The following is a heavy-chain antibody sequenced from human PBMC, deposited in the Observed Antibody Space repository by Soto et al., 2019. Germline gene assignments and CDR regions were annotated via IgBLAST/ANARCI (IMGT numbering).Heavy chain of an antibody. CDR1: GGTFSRHA. V-gene: IGHV1-69*01. CDR3: ARGWGYDSNDYYYAY. Sequence: QVQLVQSGAEVRKPGSSVKVSCKASGGTFSRHAISWVRQAPGQGLEWMGGIIPIFCTANHAQKFQGRVTIIADESTSKVYMELSSLRSEDTAMYYCARGWGYDSNDYYYAYWGQGTLVIVSS. J-gene: IGHJ4*02. D-gene: IGHD3-22*01. CDR2: IIPIFCTA.